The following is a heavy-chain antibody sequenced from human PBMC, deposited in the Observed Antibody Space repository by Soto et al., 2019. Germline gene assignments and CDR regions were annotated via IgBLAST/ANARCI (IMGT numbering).Heavy chain of an antibody. CDR3: AKDQNYGDSNDAFDI. V-gene: IGHV3-30*18. D-gene: IGHD4-17*01. Sequence: GGSLRLSCAASGFTFSSYGMHWVRQAPGKGLEWVAVISYDGSNKYYADSVKGRFTISRDNSKNTLYLQMNSLRAEDTAVYYCAKDQNYGDSNDAFDIWGQGTMVTVSS. CDR1: GFTFSSYG. CDR2: ISYDGSNK. J-gene: IGHJ3*02.